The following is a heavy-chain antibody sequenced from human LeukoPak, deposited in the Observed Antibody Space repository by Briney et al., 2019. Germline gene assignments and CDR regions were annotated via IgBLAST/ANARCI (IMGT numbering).Heavy chain of an antibody. CDR2: VASSGTS. Sequence: SSETLSLTCTVSGDSLNTYYWTWIRQTPGKELEWIGFVASSGTSYYNPSLKSRVSISIDTSKNQFSLALTSVTPADTAVYYCARVVRGVVTSNWFDPWGQGTLVSVSS. D-gene: IGHD2-21*02. CDR1: GDSLNTYY. J-gene: IGHJ5*02. CDR3: ARVVRGVVTSNWFDP. V-gene: IGHV4-59*01.